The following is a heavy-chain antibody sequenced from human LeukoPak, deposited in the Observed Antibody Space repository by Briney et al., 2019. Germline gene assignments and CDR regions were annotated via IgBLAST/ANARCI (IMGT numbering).Heavy chain of an antibody. CDR2: IFYSGNT. D-gene: IGHD6-13*01. V-gene: IGHV4-59*08. CDR1: GGSISSYY. CDR3: ARTIAAAGLYWFDP. J-gene: IGHJ5*02. Sequence: PSETLSVTRTVSGGSISSYYWSWIRQPPGKGLEWIGYIFYSGNTDYNPSLKSRVTISVDTSKNQFSLKLSSVTAADTAVYYCARTIAAAGLYWFDPWGQGTLVTVSS.